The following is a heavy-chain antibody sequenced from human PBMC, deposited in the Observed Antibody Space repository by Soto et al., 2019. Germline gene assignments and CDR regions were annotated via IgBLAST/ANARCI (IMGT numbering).Heavy chain of an antibody. Sequence: GEALQISCKGSGYSFRSYWIGWVRQMPGKGLEWMGIIYPDDSDTRYGPSFQGQVTISADKSISTAYPQWSSLKASDTAMYYCARQAGRLGYNLLTGDPYYFDAWGQGTPVTVSS. D-gene: IGHD3-9*01. CDR2: IYPDDSDT. V-gene: IGHV5-51*01. CDR1: GYSFRSYW. CDR3: ARQAGRLGYNLLTGDPYYFDA. J-gene: IGHJ4*01.